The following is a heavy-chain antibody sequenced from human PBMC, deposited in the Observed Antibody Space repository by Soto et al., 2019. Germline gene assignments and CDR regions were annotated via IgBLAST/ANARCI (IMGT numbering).Heavy chain of an antibody. V-gene: IGHV1-46*01. J-gene: IGHJ5*02. CDR1: GYTVTNYY. D-gene: IGHD1-26*01. CDR2: INPSGGST. CDR3: ARDDRIIIVGAMFDP. Sequence: GASVKVSCKASGYTVTNYYMHWVRQAPGQGLEWMGIINPSGGSTSYAQKFRGRVTMTSDTYTNTVYMELSSLRFEDTAVYYCARDDRIIIVGAMFDPWGQGTLVTVSS.